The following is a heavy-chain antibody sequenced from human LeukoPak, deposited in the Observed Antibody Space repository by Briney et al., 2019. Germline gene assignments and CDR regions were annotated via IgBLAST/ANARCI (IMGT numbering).Heavy chain of an antibody. D-gene: IGHD5-24*01. Sequence: GGSLRLSCAASGFIFNNYAMSWVRQAPGKGLEWVSVIYGGGNIYYADSVKGRFTISRDNSKNTLYLQMNSLRAEDTAVYYCARGAGYNYPYYFDYWGQGTLVTVSS. CDR3: ARGAGYNYPYYFDY. J-gene: IGHJ4*02. CDR2: IYGGGNI. V-gene: IGHV3-53*01. CDR1: GFIFNNYA.